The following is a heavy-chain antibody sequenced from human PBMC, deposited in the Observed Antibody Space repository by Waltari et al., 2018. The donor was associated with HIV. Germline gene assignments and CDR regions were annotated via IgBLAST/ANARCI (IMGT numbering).Heavy chain of an antibody. D-gene: IGHD3-3*01. V-gene: IGHV3-20*04. J-gene: IGHJ1*01. Sequence: DVRLVESGGEVVRPGASLRLSCVASGFTIDDYGMAWVRQRPGQGLEGVSNIDWDGGSANYGDSVKGRFTVFRDNPKASLYLQMNNVRDEDTGLYYCVRDSDGSGYDIWGRGTLVTVFS. CDR1: GFTIDDYG. CDR3: VRDSDGSGYDI. CDR2: IDWDGGSA.